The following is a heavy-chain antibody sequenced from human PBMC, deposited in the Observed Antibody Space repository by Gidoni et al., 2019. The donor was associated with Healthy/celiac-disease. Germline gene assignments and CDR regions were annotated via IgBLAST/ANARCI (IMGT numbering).Heavy chain of an antibody. D-gene: IGHD6-19*01. CDR2: ISYDGSNK. V-gene: IGHV3-30-3*01. Sequence: QVQPVESGGGVVQPGRSLRLSCAASGVTVSSDAMHWVRQAPGKGLEWVAVISYDGSNKYYADSVKGRFTISRDNSKNTLYLQMNSLRAEDTAVYYCARERELQWLVRGEAFDIWGQGTMVTVSS. CDR3: ARERELQWLVRGEAFDI. CDR1: GVTVSSDA. J-gene: IGHJ3*02.